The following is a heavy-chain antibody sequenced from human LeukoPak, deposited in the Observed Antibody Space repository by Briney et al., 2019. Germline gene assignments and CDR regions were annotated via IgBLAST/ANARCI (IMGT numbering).Heavy chain of an antibody. Sequence: ASVKVSCKASGYTFTSYDINWVRQATGQGLEWMGWMNPNSGNTGYAQKFQGRVTMTRNTSISTAYMELSSLRSEDTAVYYCAREVVAATPLYYYYYMDVWGKGTTVTISS. J-gene: IGHJ6*03. CDR2: MNPNSGNT. CDR1: GYTFTSYD. V-gene: IGHV1-8*01. D-gene: IGHD2-15*01. CDR3: AREVVAATPLYYYYYMDV.